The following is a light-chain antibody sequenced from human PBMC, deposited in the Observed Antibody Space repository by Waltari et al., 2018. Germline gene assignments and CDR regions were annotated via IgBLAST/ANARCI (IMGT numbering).Light chain of an antibody. V-gene: IGLV3-21*04. CDR1: NIGTKG. CDR2: SDS. CDR3: QVWDTTTDHRWV. Sequence: SYVLTQPPSVSVAPGETARITCGANNIGTKGVHWYQQKSGQAPILVIYSDSDRTSAIPGRFSGSNSGNTATLTISRVEAGDEAAYYCQVWDTTTDHRWVFGGGTKLTVL. J-gene: IGLJ3*02.